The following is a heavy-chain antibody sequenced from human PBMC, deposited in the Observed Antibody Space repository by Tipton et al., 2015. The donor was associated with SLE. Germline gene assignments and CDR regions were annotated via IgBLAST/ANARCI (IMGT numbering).Heavy chain of an antibody. CDR3: ARVKDYYENWFDP. V-gene: IGHV4-59*08. D-gene: IGHD3-22*01. J-gene: IGHJ5*02. CDR1: GGSFSGYY. CDR2: IYYSGST. Sequence: PGLVKPSETLSRTCAVYGGSFSGYYWSWIRQPPGKGLEWIGYIYYSGSTYYNPSLKSRITISVDTSKNQFSLKLSSVTAADTAVYYCARVKDYYENWFDPGGEGTLVTVSS.